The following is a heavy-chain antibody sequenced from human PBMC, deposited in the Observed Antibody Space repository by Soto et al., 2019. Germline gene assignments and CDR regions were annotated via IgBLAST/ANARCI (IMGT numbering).Heavy chain of an antibody. CDR3: ARDLDYGGVRGI. CDR1: GGTFSSYA. D-gene: IGHD4-17*01. CDR2: IIPIFGTA. Sequence: SVKVSCKASGGTFSSYAISWVRQAPGQGPEWMGGIIPIFGTANYAQKFQGRVTITADESTSTAYMELSSLRSEDTAVYYCARDLDYGGVRGIWGQGTMVTVSS. J-gene: IGHJ3*02. V-gene: IGHV1-69*13.